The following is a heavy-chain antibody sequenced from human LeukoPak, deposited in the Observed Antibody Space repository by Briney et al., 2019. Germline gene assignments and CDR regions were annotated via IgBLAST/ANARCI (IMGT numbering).Heavy chain of an antibody. J-gene: IGHJ1*01. V-gene: IGHV4-34*01. CDR3: ASGGNAEYLQH. Sequence: SETLSLTCAVYGGSFSGYYWSWIRQPPGKGLEWIGEISHSGSTNYNPSLKSRVTISVDKSKNQFSLKLSSVTAADTAVYYCASGGNAEYLQHWGQGTLVTVSS. CDR2: ISHSGST. CDR1: GGSFSGYY.